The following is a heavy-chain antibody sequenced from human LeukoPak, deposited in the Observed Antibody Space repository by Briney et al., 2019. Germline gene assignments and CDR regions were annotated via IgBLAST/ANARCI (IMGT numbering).Heavy chain of an antibody. CDR3: AKSLAYCGGDCYSFDY. Sequence: TGGSLRLSCAASGFTFSSYAMSWVRQAPEKGLEWVSAISGSGGSTYYADSVKGRFTISGDNSKNTLYLQMNSLRAEDTAVYYCAKSLAYCGGDCYSFDYWGQGTLVTVSS. CDR1: GFTFSSYA. D-gene: IGHD2-21*02. V-gene: IGHV3-23*01. J-gene: IGHJ4*02. CDR2: ISGSGGST.